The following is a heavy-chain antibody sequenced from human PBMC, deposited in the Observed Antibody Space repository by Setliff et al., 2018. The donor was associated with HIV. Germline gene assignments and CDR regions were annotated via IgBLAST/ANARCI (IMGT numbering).Heavy chain of an antibody. CDR3: ARSVVVVTVEWFDP. V-gene: IGHV4-59*12. CDR1: GDSIRNDY. CDR2: ISYSGGT. J-gene: IGHJ5*02. Sequence: SETLSLTCTVSGDSIRNDYWTWTRQSPEKGLEWIAYISYSGGTNHNPSLMGRVTMSLDVSKNQISLRLRSVVAADTAVYYCARSVVVVTVEWFDPWGQGTLVTVSS. D-gene: IGHD2-21*02.